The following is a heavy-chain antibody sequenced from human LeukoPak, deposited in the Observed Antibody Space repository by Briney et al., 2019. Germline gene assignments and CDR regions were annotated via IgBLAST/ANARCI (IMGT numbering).Heavy chain of an antibody. J-gene: IGHJ3*02. CDR3: ARDRRLLPAAISGAFDI. CDR2: INPSGGST. V-gene: IGHV1-46*01. D-gene: IGHD2-2*02. CDR1: GYTFTSYY. Sequence: ASVKVSCKASGYTFTSYYMHWVRQAPGQGLEWMGIINPSGGSTSYAQKFQGRVTMTRDTSTSTVYMELSSLRSEDTAVYYCARDRRLLPAAISGAFDIWGQGTMVTVSS.